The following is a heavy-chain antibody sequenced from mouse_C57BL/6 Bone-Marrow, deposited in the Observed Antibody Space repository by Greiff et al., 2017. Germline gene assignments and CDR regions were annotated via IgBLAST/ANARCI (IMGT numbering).Heavy chain of an antibody. CDR1: GYTFTSYG. J-gene: IGHJ2*01. V-gene: IGHV1-81*01. CDR2: IYPRSGNT. Sequence: QVQLQQSGAELARPGASVKLSCKASGYTFTSYGISWVKQRTGQGLEWIGEIYPRSGNTYYNEKFKGKATLTADKSSSTAYMELRSLTSEDSAVYFCATDGCLDYWGQGTTLTVSS. CDR3: ATDGCLDY. D-gene: IGHD2-3*01.